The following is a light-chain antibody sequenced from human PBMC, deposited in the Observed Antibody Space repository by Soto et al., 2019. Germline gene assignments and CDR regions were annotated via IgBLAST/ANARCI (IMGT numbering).Light chain of an antibody. Sequence: EIVLTQSPGTLSLSPGERATLSCRASQSVSSNYITWYQQKPGQAPRRLIFGASSRATGIPDRFSGSGSGTDFTLTISGLEPEDFAVYYCQHFGNSLWTFGQGTKVDI. V-gene: IGKV3-20*01. J-gene: IGKJ1*01. CDR1: QSVSSNY. CDR3: QHFGNSLWT. CDR2: GAS.